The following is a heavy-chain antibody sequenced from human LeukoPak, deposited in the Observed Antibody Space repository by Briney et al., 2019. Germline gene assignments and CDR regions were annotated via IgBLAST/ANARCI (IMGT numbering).Heavy chain of an antibody. V-gene: IGHV3-30*02. CDR1: GFTFGSYG. Sequence: GGSLRLSCAASGFTFGSYGMHWVRQAPGKGLEWVAFIRYDGSNKYYADSVKGRFTISRDNSKNTLYLQMNSLRAEDTAVYYCAKDRYSNYRFDYWGQGTLVTVSP. J-gene: IGHJ4*02. CDR2: IRYDGSNK. CDR3: AKDRYSNYRFDY. D-gene: IGHD4-11*01.